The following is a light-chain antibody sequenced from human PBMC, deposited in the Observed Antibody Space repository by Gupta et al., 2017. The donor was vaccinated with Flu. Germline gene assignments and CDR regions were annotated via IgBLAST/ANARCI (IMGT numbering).Light chain of an antibody. CDR1: QSINKY. Sequence: GDRVTITCRASQSINKYVNWYQHKPGKAPKLLVYAASSLQSRVPSRFSGSGSGTDFTLTISTLQPEDFATYFCQQTYNTSWTFGQGTNVEI. CDR2: AAS. V-gene: IGKV1-39*01. J-gene: IGKJ1*01. CDR3: QQTYNTSWT.